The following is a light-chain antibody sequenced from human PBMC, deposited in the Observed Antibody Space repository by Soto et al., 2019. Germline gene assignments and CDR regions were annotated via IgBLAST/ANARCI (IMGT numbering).Light chain of an antibody. Sequence: IVLTQSPVTLSLSPGERATHSCRAIQSVSSSYLAWYQQKPGQAPRLLIYGASSRATGIPDRFSGSGSGTDFTLTISRLEPEDFAVYYCQQYGSFPRTFGGGTKV. V-gene: IGKV3-20*01. CDR3: QQYGSFPRT. CDR1: QSVSSSY. J-gene: IGKJ4*01. CDR2: GAS.